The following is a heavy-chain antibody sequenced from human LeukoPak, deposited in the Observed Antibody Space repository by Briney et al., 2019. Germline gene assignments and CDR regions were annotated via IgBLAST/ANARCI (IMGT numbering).Heavy chain of an antibody. J-gene: IGHJ4*02. D-gene: IGHD3-10*01. CDR1: GYSFTSYW. CDR3: ARFCGAGSYYRWYFDY. CDR2: IYPGDSDT. V-gene: IGHV5-51*01. Sequence: GESLKISCKGSGYSFTSYWIGWVRQMPGKGLEWMGIIYPGDSDTRYSPSFQGQVTISADKSIRTAYLQWSSLKASDPAVYYCARFCGAGSYYRWYFDYWGQGTLVTVSA.